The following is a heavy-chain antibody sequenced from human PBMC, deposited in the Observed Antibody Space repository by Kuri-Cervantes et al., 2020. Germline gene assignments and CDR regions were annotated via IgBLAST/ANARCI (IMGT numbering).Heavy chain of an antibody. CDR3: ARGALYSGSYYEGY. CDR2: ISSSSSYI. J-gene: IGHJ4*02. Sequence: GGSLRLSCAASGFTFSSYSMNWVRQAPGKGLEWVSSISSSSSYIYYADSVKGRFTISRDNAKNSLYLQMNSLRAEDTAAYYCARGALYSGSYYEGYWGQGTLVTVSS. CDR1: GFTFSSYS. D-gene: IGHD1-26*01. V-gene: IGHV3-21*01.